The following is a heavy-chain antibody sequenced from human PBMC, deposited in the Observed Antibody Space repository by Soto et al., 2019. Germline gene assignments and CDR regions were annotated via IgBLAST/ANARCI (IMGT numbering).Heavy chain of an antibody. CDR2: ISYDGSNK. CDR1: GFTFSSYG. V-gene: IGHV3-30*18. CDR3: AKPTDEDYGGNSGIRGDYYYYGMDV. Sequence: GGSLRLSCAASGFTFSSYGMHWVRQAPGKGLEWVAVISYDGSNKYYADSVKGRFTISRDNSKNTLYLQMNSLRAEDTAVYYCAKPTDEDYGGNSGIRGDYYYYGMDVWGQGTTVTVSS. D-gene: IGHD4-17*01. J-gene: IGHJ6*02.